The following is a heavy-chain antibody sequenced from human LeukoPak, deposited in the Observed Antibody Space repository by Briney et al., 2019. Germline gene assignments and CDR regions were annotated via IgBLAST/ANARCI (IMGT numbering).Heavy chain of an antibody. V-gene: IGHV1-2*02. CDR3: ARGFGGVIDVIDY. CDR2: INPNSGGT. CDR1: GYTFTGYY. J-gene: IGHJ4*02. D-gene: IGHD3-16*02. Sequence: ASVKVSCKASGYTFTGYYMHWVRQAPGQGLEWMGWINPNSGGTNYAQKFQGRVTMTRGTSISTAYMGLSRLRSDDTAVYYCARGFGGVIDVIDYWGQGTLVTVSS.